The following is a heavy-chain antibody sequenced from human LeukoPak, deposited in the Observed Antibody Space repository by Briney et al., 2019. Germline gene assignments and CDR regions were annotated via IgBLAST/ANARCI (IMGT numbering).Heavy chain of an antibody. D-gene: IGHD3-16*01. Sequence: PGGSLRLSCAASGFTFSSYWMSWVRQAPGKGLEWVSSISSSSSYIYYADSVKGRFTISRDNAKNSLYLQMNSLRAEDTAVYYCARLPGAYDYVWGSYYYWGQGTLVTVSS. CDR1: GFTFSSYW. J-gene: IGHJ4*02. CDR2: ISSSSSYI. CDR3: ARLPGAYDYVWGSYYY. V-gene: IGHV3-21*01.